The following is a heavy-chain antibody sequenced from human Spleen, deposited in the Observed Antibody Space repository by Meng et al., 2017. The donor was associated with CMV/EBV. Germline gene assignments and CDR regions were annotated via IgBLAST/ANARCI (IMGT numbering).Heavy chain of an antibody. J-gene: IGHJ4*02. Sequence: GGSLRLSCAASRFNFNNYNMVWVRQAPGKGLEWVSSISSRSDFIYYADSLKGRFTISRDNARNSLFLQVNSLRAEDTAVYYCARDGESLAVYWGQGTLVTVSS. CDR2: ISSRSDFI. CDR1: RFNFNNYN. V-gene: IGHV3-21*06. CDR3: ARDGESLAVY. D-gene: IGHD6-6*01.